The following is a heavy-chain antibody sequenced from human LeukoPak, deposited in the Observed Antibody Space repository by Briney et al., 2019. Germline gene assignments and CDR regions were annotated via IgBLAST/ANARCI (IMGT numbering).Heavy chain of an antibody. CDR1: GFTFSNYA. CDR3: ARDRLAVMDY. D-gene: IGHD3-9*01. CDR2: IDSDGSST. V-gene: IGHV3-74*01. Sequence: GGSLRLSCAASGFTFSNYAMSWVRQAPGEGLVWVSRIDSDGSSTTYADSVKGRFTISRDNAKNTLFLQMNSLRAEDMAVYYCARDRLAVMDYWGRGTLVTVSS. J-gene: IGHJ4*02.